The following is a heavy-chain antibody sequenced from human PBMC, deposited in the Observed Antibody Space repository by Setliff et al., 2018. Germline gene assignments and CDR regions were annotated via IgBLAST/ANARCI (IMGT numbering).Heavy chain of an antibody. D-gene: IGHD3-10*01. J-gene: IGHJ4*02. CDR1: GYTFINYG. CDR3: ARAVGRWFGDHTRGYFDY. CDR2: INPNSGGT. Sequence: ASVKVSCKASGYTFINYGISWVRQAPGQGLEWMGWINPNSGGTNYAQKFQGWVTMTRDTSISTAYMELSRLRSDDTAVYYCARAVGRWFGDHTRGYFDYWGQGTLVTVSS. V-gene: IGHV1-2*04.